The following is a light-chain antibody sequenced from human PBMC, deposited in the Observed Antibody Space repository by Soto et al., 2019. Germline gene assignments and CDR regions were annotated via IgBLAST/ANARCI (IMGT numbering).Light chain of an antibody. V-gene: IGLV6-57*01. CDR1: RGSIASNY. Sequence: NFMLTQPHSVSASPGKTVTISCTRSRGSIASNYVQWYQQRPGSSPTTVIYEDKQRPSGVPDRFSGSIDSSSNSASLTISGLKTEDEADYSCQSYDRNNPWVFGGGTKLTVL. CDR2: EDK. CDR3: QSYDRNNPWV. J-gene: IGLJ3*02.